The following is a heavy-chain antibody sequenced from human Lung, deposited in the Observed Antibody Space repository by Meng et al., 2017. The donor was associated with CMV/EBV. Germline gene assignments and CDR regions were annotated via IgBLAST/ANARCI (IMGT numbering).Heavy chain of an antibody. Sequence: GGSLRLXCAASGFSFNTYTLNWVRQAPGKGLEWVSSVSDGGDYVYYADSVKGRFTISRDNAKNSLYLQMKSLSAEDTAVYYCAKGGIVWSGWFDPWGQGTQVTVSS. CDR1: GFSFNTYT. V-gene: IGHV3-21*01. D-gene: IGHD3-16*01. J-gene: IGHJ5*02. CDR3: AKGGIVWSGWFDP. CDR2: VSDGGDYV.